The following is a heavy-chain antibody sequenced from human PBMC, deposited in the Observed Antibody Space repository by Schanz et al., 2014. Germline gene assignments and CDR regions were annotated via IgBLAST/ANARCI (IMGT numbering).Heavy chain of an antibody. J-gene: IGHJ4*02. CDR3: AKASSLNDSFLVPRANDY. V-gene: IGHV3-30*18. CDR2: MSYDGSIK. CDR1: GFTFSSYG. D-gene: IGHD3-9*01. Sequence: QVQLVESGGGVVQPGRSLRLSCAASGFTFSSYGMHWVRQAPGKGLEWVAAMSYDGSIKYYGDSVKGRFTISRDNYKNTLYVHMYFPRSEDKAMYYCAKASSLNDSFLVPRANDYGGQG.